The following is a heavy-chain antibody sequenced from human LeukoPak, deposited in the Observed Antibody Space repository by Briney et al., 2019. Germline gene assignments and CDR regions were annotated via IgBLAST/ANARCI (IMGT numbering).Heavy chain of an antibody. D-gene: IGHD3-22*01. CDR1: DGSISGHY. CDR3: ARLLDNDSSGHPDTFDM. V-gene: IGHV4-59*11. Sequence: PSETLSLTCTVPDGSISGHYWSWIRQPPGKGLEWIGYICYTGRTRYNPSLQSRVTISLDTSKSHFSLKLTSVTAADTAAYYCARLLDNDSSGHPDTFDMWGQGTMVTVSS. J-gene: IGHJ3*02. CDR2: ICYTGRT.